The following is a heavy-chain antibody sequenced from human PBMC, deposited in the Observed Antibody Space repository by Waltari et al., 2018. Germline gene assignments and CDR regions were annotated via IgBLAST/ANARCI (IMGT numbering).Heavy chain of an antibody. J-gene: IGHJ4*02. CDR2: IYYSGST. CDR3: ARADGDYSYYFDY. Sequence: QLQLQESGPGLVKPSETLSLTCTVSGGSFSSSSYYWGWIRQPPGKGLEWIGSIYYSGSTYYNPSLKSRVTISVDTSKNQFSLKLSSVTAADTAVYYCARADGDYSYYFDYWGQGTLVTVSS. V-gene: IGHV4-39*07. D-gene: IGHD4-17*01. CDR1: GGSFSSSSYY.